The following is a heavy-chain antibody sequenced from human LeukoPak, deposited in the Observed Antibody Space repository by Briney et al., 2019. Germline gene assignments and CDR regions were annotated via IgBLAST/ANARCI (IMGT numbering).Heavy chain of an antibody. D-gene: IGHD6-6*01. J-gene: IGHJ4*02. Sequence: GWSLRLSCAASGFTFSSYWMHWVRQAPGKGLVWVSRINSDGSSTSYADSVKGRFTISRDNAKNTLYLQMNSLRAEDTAVYYCAGQTYSSSSWFDYWGQGTLVTVSS. V-gene: IGHV3-74*01. CDR3: AGQTYSSSSWFDY. CDR2: INSDGSST. CDR1: GFTFSSYW.